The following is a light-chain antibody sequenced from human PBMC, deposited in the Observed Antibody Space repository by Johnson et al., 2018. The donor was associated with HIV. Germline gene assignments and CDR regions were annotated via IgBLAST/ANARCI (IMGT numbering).Light chain of an antibody. CDR1: SSNIGNNY. V-gene: IGLV1-51*01. Sequence: QSVLTQPPSVSAAPGQKVTISCSGSSSNIGNNYVSWYQQLPGTAPKLLIYDNNKRPSGIPDRFSGSKSGTSATLGITALQTGDEADYYCGTLDSSLSAHYIFGTGTKVTVL. J-gene: IGLJ1*01. CDR2: DNN. CDR3: GTLDSSLSAHYI.